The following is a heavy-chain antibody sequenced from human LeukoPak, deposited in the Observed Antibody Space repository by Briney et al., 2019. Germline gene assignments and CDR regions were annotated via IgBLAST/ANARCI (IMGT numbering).Heavy chain of an antibody. CDR1: GFTFSSYG. J-gene: IGHJ4*02. CDR2: ISYDESKK. V-gene: IGHV3-30-3*01. D-gene: IGHD3-3*01. CDR3: ANTYYAFWSGSF. Sequence: GGSLRLPCAASGFTFSSYGIHWVRQAPGKGLEWVTVISYDESKKYYADSVKGRFTISRDNSKNTVYLQMNSLRAEDTAVYYCANTYYAFWSGSFWGQGTLVTVSS.